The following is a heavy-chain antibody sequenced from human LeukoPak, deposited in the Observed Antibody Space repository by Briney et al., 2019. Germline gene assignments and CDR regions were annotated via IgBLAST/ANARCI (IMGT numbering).Heavy chain of an antibody. Sequence: ASVKVSCKASRGTFTSYAISWVRQAPGQGLEWMGGIIPIFGTANYAQKFQGRVTITADESTSTAYMELSSLRSEDTAVYYCAREPVFDSSERNWFDPWGQGTLVTVSS. CDR3: AREPVFDSSERNWFDP. CDR1: RGTFTSYA. D-gene: IGHD3-22*01. CDR2: IIPIFGTA. V-gene: IGHV1-69*13. J-gene: IGHJ5*02.